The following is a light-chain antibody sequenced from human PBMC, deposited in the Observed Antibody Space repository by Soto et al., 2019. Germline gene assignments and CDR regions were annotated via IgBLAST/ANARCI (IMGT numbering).Light chain of an antibody. J-gene: IGKJ1*01. V-gene: IGKV1-39*01. Sequence: DIQMTQSPSSLSASVGDRVTITCRASQSISSYLNWYQQKPGKTPKLLIYAASSLQSGVPSRFSGSGTGTDFSFTISSLHPEDFATYDCQQSYSTPQTFGQGTNVDIK. CDR1: QSISSY. CDR2: AAS. CDR3: QQSYSTPQT.